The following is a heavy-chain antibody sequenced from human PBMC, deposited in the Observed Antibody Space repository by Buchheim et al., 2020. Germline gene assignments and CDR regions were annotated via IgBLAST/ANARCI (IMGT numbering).Heavy chain of an antibody. CDR1: GFTFSSHW. V-gene: IGHV3-74*01. CDR3: ARDLHSCSNGVCNNYYGMDV. CDR2: INSDGSST. J-gene: IGHJ6*02. D-gene: IGHD2-8*01. Sequence: EVQLVESGGGLVQPGGSLRLSCAASGFTFSSHWMHWVRQAPGKGLVWVSRINSDGSSTSYADSVKGRFTISRDNAKNTLYLQMNSLRAEDTAVSNGARDLHSCSNGVCNNYYGMDVWGQGTT.